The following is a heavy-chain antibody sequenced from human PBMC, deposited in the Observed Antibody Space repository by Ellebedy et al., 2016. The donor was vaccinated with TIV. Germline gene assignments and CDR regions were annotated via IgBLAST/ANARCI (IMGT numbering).Heavy chain of an antibody. J-gene: IGHJ3*02. D-gene: IGHD3-16*01. Sequence: ASVKVSXKASRGTFSSYAISWVRQAPGQGLEWMGWISAYNGNTNYAQKLQGRVTMTTDTSTSTAYMELRSLRSDDTAVYYCARDRDDYVVAFDIWGQGTMVTVSS. CDR1: RGTFSSYA. V-gene: IGHV1-18*01. CDR2: ISAYNGNT. CDR3: ARDRDDYVVAFDI.